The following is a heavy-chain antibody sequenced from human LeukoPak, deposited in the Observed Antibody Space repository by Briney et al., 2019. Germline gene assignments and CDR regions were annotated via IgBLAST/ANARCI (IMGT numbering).Heavy chain of an antibody. D-gene: IGHD3-9*01. CDR2: IIPIFGTA. Sequence: SVKVSCKASGGTFSSYAINWVRQAPGQGLEWMGGIIPIFGTANYAQKFQGRVTITADKSTSTAYMELNSLRSEDTAVYYCARERGAYDILTRYHYYFDYWGQGTLVTVSS. CDR3: ARERGAYDILTRYHYYFDY. J-gene: IGHJ4*02. CDR1: GGTFSSYA. V-gene: IGHV1-69*06.